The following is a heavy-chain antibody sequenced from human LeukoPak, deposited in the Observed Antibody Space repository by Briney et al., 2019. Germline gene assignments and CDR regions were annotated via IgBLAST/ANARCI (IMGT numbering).Heavy chain of an antibody. V-gene: IGHV4-39*02. Sequence: SETLSLTCTVSGGSISSSSYYWGWIRQPPGKGLEWIGTIYYSGSTYYNPSLKSRVTISVDTSKNQFSLKLSSVTAADTAVYYCARDGYNPIDYWGQGTQVTVSS. CDR3: ARDGYNPIDY. D-gene: IGHD5-24*01. CDR2: IYYSGST. J-gene: IGHJ4*02. CDR1: GGSISSSSYY.